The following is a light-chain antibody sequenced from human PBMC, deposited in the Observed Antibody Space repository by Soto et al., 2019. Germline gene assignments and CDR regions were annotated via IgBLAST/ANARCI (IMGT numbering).Light chain of an antibody. CDR3: SSSADSDTLYV. J-gene: IGLJ1*01. Sequence: QSALTQPASVSGSPGQSITISCTGTSSDVGAYNYVSWYQQQPGKAPKPLIFEVSSRPSGVSNRFSGSKSGSTASLTISGLQAEDEAYYYCSSSADSDTLYVFGTGTKVTVL. V-gene: IGLV2-14*01. CDR2: EVS. CDR1: SSDVGAYNY.